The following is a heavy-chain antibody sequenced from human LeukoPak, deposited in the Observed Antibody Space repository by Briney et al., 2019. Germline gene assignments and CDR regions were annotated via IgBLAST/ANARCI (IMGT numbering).Heavy chain of an antibody. V-gene: IGHV4-59*01. CDR3: ARDTYGSESAFDI. CDR1: GGSISSYY. Sequence: SETLSLTCTVSGGSISSYYWSWIRQPPGKGLEWIGYIYYSGSTNYNPSLKSRVAISVDTSKNQFSLKLSSVTAADTAVYYCARDTYGSESAFDIWGQGTMVTVSS. CDR2: IYYSGST. D-gene: IGHD3-10*01. J-gene: IGHJ3*02.